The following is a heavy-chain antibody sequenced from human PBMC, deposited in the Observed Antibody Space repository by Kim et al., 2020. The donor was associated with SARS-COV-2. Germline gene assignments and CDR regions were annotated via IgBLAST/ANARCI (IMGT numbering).Heavy chain of an antibody. V-gene: IGHV3-23*01. D-gene: IGHD3-10*01. CDR1: GFTFSSYA. Sequence: GGSLRLSCAASGFTFSSYAMSWVRQAPGKGLEWVSAISGSGGSTYYADSVKGRFTISRDNSKNTLYLQMNSLRAEDTAVYYCAPNRGMVRGVYPPLYGMDVWGQGTTVTVSS. J-gene: IGHJ6*02. CDR2: ISGSGGST. CDR3: APNRGMVRGVYPPLYGMDV.